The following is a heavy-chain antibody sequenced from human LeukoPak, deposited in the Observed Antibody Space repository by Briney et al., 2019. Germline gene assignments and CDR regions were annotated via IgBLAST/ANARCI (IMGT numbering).Heavy chain of an antibody. V-gene: IGHV1-3*01. D-gene: IGHD1-1*01. CDR3: ARDRGGTGDFDY. J-gene: IGHJ4*02. Sequence: ASVKVSCKASGYTFINYYLHWVRQAPGQRPEWMGWINVGNGDTKYSQKFQGRVTIARDTSASTAYMELSSLRSEDTAVYYCARDRGGTGDFDYWGQGTQVTVSA. CDR2: INVGNGDT. CDR1: GYTFINYY.